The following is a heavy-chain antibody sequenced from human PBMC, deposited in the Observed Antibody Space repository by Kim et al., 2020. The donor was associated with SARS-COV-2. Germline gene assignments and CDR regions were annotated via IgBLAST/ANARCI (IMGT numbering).Heavy chain of an antibody. J-gene: IGHJ4*02. V-gene: IGHV1-69*13. D-gene: IGHD3-22*01. Sequence: SVKVSCKASGGTFSSYAISWVRQAPGQGLEWMGGIIPIFGTANYAQKFQGRVTITADESTSSAYMELSSLRSEDTAVYYCAREGYYDSSGYYYGFDYWGQGTLVTVSS. CDR1: GGTFSSYA. CDR3: AREGYYDSSGYYYGFDY. CDR2: IIPIFGTA.